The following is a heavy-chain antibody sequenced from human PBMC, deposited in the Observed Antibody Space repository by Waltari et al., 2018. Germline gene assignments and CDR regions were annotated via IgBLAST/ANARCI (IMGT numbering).Heavy chain of an antibody. D-gene: IGHD3-16*01. CDR1: GASVNSASW. CDR3: ARGGEYVWKV. CDR2: TFHTGSS. Sequence: QVQLQGSGPRLVKPSETLFLTCAMSGASVNSASWWTWVHQRPGETLEWIAETFHTGSSHYNPSLQSRVTILLDKSKNQFSLEMKYVTAADTAVYYCARGGEYVWKVWGQGALVIVSS. V-gene: IGHV4-4*02. J-gene: IGHJ4*02.